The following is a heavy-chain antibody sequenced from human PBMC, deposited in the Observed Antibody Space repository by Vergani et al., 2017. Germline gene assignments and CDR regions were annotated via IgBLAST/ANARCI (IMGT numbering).Heavy chain of an antibody. V-gene: IGHV1-69*01. CDR3: AREGTLFGANHFDY. D-gene: IGHD4/OR15-4a*01. CDR2: IIPIFGTP. CDR1: GGTFSNYA. J-gene: IGHJ4*02. Sequence: QVHLMQSGAEVKKPGSSVKVSCKASGGTFSNYAISWVRQAPGQGLEWMGGIIPIFGTPNYAQKFQGRVTITADESTSTAYMELSSLRSEDTAMYYCAREGTLFGANHFDYWGQGTLVTVSS.